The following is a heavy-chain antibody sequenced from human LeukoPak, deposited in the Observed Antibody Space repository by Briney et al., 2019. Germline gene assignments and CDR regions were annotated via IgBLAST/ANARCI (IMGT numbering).Heavy chain of an antibody. J-gene: IGHJ4*02. V-gene: IGHV4-59*08. CDR1: GGSISSYY. D-gene: IGHD1-1*01. Sequence: PSETLSLTCTVSGGSISSYYWSWIRRPPGKGLEWIGYIYYSENTNYNPSLKSRVTMSVDTSNNQFSLRLSSVTAADTAVYYCARQAWKKFDYWGQGTLVTVSS. CDR3: ARQAWKKFDY. CDR2: IYYSENT.